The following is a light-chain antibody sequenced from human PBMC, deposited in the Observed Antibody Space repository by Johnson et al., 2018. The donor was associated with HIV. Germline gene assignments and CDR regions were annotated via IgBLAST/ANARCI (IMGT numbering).Light chain of an antibody. J-gene: IGLJ1*01. V-gene: IGLV1-51*01. CDR1: SSNIENNY. Sequence: QSVLTQPPSVSAAPGQKVTISCSGSSSNIENNYVSWYQQLPETAPKLLIYDNTKRPSGIPDRFSGSKSGTSATLGITGLQTGDEADYYCRTWDSSLSAYVFGTGTKVTVL. CDR3: RTWDSSLSAYV. CDR2: DNT.